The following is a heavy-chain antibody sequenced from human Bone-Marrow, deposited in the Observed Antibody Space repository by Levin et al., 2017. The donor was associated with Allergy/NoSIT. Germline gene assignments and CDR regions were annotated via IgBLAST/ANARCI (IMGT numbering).Heavy chain of an antibody. Sequence: GASVKVSCKASGYTFVYSTIHWVRQAPGQRLEWMGWINPGNGNTKHSPSFQGRVTITRDTSASTAYMELRSLRSDDTAIYYCARDIEVRRGFDYWGQGTLVTVSS. CDR1: GYTFVYST. V-gene: IGHV1-3*01. D-gene: IGHD3-10*01. J-gene: IGHJ4*02. CDR2: INPGNGNT. CDR3: ARDIEVRRGFDY.